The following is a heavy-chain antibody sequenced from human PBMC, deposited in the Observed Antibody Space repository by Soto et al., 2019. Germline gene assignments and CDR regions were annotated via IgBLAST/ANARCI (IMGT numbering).Heavy chain of an antibody. Sequence: GGSLRLSCAASGFTFSSYAMHWVRQAPGKGLEWVAVISYDGSNKYYADSVKGRFTISRDNSKNTLYLQMNSLRAEDTAVYYCARDNAQWSDDAFDIWGQGTMVTVSS. D-gene: IGHD3-3*01. CDR3: ARDNAQWSDDAFDI. CDR2: ISYDGSNK. V-gene: IGHV3-30-3*01. CDR1: GFTFSSYA. J-gene: IGHJ3*02.